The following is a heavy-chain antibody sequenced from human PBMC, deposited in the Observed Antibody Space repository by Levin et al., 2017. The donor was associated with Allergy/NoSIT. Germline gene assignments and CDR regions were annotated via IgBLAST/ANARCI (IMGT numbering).Heavy chain of an antibody. D-gene: IGHD2-15*01. CDR3: AKEITVGVFGSYGMDV. Sequence: GGSLRLSCAASGFTFDDYAMHWVRQAPGKGLEWVSGISWNSGSIGYADSVKGRFTISRDNAKNSLYLQMNSLRAEDTALYYCAKEITVGVFGSYGMDVWGQGTTVTVSS. J-gene: IGHJ6*02. CDR2: ISWNSGSI. V-gene: IGHV3-9*01. CDR1: GFTFDDYA.